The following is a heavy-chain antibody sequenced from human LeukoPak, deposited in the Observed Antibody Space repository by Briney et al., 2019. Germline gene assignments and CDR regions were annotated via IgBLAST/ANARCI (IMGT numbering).Heavy chain of an antibody. D-gene: IGHD3-22*01. CDR3: AKLHHSYDSSGYYHFDAFDI. CDR1: GFTFSSYA. Sequence: GGSLRLSCEASGFTFSSYAMSWVRQAPGKGLEWVSAISGSGGSTYYADSVKGRFTISRDNSKNTLYLQMNSLRAEDTAVYYCAKLHHSYDSSGYYHFDAFDIWGQGTMVTVSS. J-gene: IGHJ3*02. V-gene: IGHV3-23*01. CDR2: ISGSGGST.